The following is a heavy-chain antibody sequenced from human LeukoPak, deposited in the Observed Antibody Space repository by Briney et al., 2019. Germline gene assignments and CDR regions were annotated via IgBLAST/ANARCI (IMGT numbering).Heavy chain of an antibody. CDR3: ARGGPNFWSGFFGY. CDR2: FYYSGNT. J-gene: IGHJ4*02. CDR1: GGSISSSSYY. Sequence: SETLSITCTVSGGSISSSSYYWGWIRQPPGKGLEWIGNFYYSGNTYYNPSLKSQVTISVDTSKNHFSLKLSSVTAADTAVYYCARGGPNFWSGFFGYWGQGTLVTVSS. V-gene: IGHV4-39*02. D-gene: IGHD3-3*01.